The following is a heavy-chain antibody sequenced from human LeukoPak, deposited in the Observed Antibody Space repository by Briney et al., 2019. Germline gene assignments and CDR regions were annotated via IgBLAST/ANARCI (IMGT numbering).Heavy chain of an antibody. J-gene: IGHJ4*02. CDR3: ARYGVPAAQYYFDY. D-gene: IGHD2-2*01. CDR2: MNPNSGNT. Sequence: ASVKVSCKASGYTFTSYDINWVRQATGQGLEWMGRMNPNSGNTGYAQKFQGRVTMTRNTSISTAYMELSSLRSEDTAVHYCARYGVPAAQYYFDYWGQGTLVTVSS. CDR1: GYTFTSYD. V-gene: IGHV1-8*01.